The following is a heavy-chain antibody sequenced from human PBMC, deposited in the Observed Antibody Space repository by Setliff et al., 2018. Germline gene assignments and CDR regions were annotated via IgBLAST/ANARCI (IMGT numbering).Heavy chain of an antibody. D-gene: IGHD3-3*01. Sequence: SETLSLTCTVYGGSFSGYYWSWIRQPPGKGLEWIGEINHSGSNNYNPSLKSRVTISVDTSKNQFSLKLSSVTAADTAVYYCARRYNFWSGYFDYWGQGTLVTGSS. CDR1: GGSFSGYY. CDR2: INHSGSN. V-gene: IGHV4-34*01. CDR3: ARRYNFWSGYFDY. J-gene: IGHJ4*02.